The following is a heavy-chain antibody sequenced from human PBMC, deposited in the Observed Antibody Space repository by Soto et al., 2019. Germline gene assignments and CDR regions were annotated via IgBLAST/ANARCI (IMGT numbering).Heavy chain of an antibody. CDR1: GGSISSGGYY. CDR2: IYYSGST. V-gene: IGHV4-31*03. CDR3: ARALWFGELLGGYFQH. D-gene: IGHD3-10*01. Sequence: TLSLTCTVSGGSISSGGYYWSWIRQHPGKGLEWIGYIYYSGSTYYNPSLKSRVTISVDTSKNQFSLKLSSVTAADTAVYYCARALWFGELLGGYFQHWGQGTLVTVSS. J-gene: IGHJ1*01.